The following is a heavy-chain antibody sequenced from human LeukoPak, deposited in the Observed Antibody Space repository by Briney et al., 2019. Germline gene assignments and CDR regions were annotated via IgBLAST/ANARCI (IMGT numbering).Heavy chain of an antibody. V-gene: IGHV1-2*02. CDR1: GYTFTTYY. CDR2: INPNSGGT. D-gene: IGHD3-3*01. Sequence: ASVKVSCKTSGYTFTTYYFHWLRQAPGQGLEWMGWINPNSGGTIYAQKFLGRVTMTRDTSISTAYMELTTLTSDDTAVYYCVRDGVGTYDYWGQGTLVTVSS. J-gene: IGHJ4*02. CDR3: VRDGVGTYDY.